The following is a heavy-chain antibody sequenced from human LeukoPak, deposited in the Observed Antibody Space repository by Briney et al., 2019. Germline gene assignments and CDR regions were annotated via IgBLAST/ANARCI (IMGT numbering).Heavy chain of an antibody. CDR2: IYSGGST. CDR3: ARHGSITMVRGRLRYYYMDV. Sequence: GGSLRLSCAASGFTVSSNYMSWVRQAPGKGLEWVSVIYSGGSTYYADSVKGRFTISRDNSKNTVYLQMNSLRAEDTAVYYCARHGSITMVRGRLRYYYMDVWGKGTTVTISS. D-gene: IGHD3-10*01. V-gene: IGHV3-53*01. CDR1: GFTVSSNY. J-gene: IGHJ6*03.